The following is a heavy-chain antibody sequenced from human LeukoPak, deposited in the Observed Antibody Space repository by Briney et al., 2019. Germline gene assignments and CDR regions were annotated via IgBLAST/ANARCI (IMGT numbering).Heavy chain of an antibody. D-gene: IGHD2-21*02. CDR2: ISWNSGSI. Sequence: GGSLRLSCAASGFTFDDYAMHWVRQAPGKGLEWVSGISWNSGSIGYADSVKGRFTISRDNSKNTLYLQMNSLRAKDTAVYYCARDVVVTAIWYYFDYWGQGTLVTVSS. V-gene: IGHV3-9*01. CDR1: GFTFDDYA. J-gene: IGHJ4*02. CDR3: ARDVVVTAIWYYFDY.